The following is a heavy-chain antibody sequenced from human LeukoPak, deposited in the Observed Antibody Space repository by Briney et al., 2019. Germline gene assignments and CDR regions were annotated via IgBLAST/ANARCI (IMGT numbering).Heavy chain of an antibody. J-gene: IGHJ5*02. D-gene: IGHD2-2*01. Sequence: ASVKVSCKASGCTFSSYAISWVRQAPGQGLEWMGGIIPIFGTANYAQKFQGRVTITADESTSTAYMELSSLRSEDTAVYYCARGPTKLGWFDPWGQGTLVTVSS. V-gene: IGHV1-69*13. CDR1: GCTFSSYA. CDR2: IIPIFGTA. CDR3: ARGPTKLGWFDP.